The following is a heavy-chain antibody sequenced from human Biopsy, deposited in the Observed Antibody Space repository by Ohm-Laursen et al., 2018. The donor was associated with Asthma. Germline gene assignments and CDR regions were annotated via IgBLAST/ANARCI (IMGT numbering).Heavy chain of an antibody. V-gene: IGHV2-70*04. Sequence: TQTLTLTCSFSGFSLSSSGANVNWIRQPPGKALEWLARIDWEEDKFYSTSLRTRLTISKGSSEDPVVLTMTNMGPVDTATYYCTRHNDYWDPGILVTVSS. CDR2: IDWEEDK. CDR1: GFSLSSSGAN. CDR3: TRHNDY. D-gene: IGHD1-14*01. J-gene: IGHJ4*02.